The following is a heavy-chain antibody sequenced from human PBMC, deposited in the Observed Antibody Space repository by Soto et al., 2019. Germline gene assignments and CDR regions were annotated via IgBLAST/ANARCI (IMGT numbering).Heavy chain of an antibody. CDR2: INHSGST. J-gene: IGHJ6*02. CDR3: ARARYYDIFISKISYYYGMDV. V-gene: IGHV4-34*01. CDR1: GGSFSGYY. D-gene: IGHD3-9*01. Sequence: SETLSLTCAVYGGSFSGYYWSWIRQPPGKGLEWIGEINHSGSTNYNPSLKSRVTISVDTSKNQFSLKLSSVTAADTAVYYCARARYYDIFISKISYYYGMDVWGQGTTVIVS.